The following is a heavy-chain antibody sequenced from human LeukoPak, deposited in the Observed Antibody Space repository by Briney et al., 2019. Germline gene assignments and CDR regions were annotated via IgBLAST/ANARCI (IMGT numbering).Heavy chain of an antibody. J-gene: IGHJ4*02. CDR2: ISGGGDAT. CDR3: AKTSAVTTFNLGFDY. Sequence: GGSLRLSCAASDFSFITYAMSWVRQAPGKGLEWVSTISGGGDATYYADSVKGRFTISRDNSKNTLYLQMNSLRAEDTAVYYCAKTSAVTTFNLGFDYWGQGTLVTVSS. CDR1: DFSFITYA. D-gene: IGHD4-17*01. V-gene: IGHV3-23*01.